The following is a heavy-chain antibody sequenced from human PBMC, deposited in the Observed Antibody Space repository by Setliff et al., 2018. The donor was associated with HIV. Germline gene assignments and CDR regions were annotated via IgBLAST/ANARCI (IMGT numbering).Heavy chain of an antibody. V-gene: IGHV4-38-2*02. J-gene: IGHJ3*02. CDR2: LFHIGSA. Sequence: PSETLSLTCTVSGYSISSTYYWGWIRQPPGKGLEWIGTLFHIGSAYYDPSLKSRVTISVHTSNNQFSLKLSSVTAADTAVYYCARGTRDYDLLTGYYGGAFDIWGQGTTVTVS. CDR3: ARGTRDYDLLTGYYGGAFDI. D-gene: IGHD3-9*01. CDR1: GYSISSTYY.